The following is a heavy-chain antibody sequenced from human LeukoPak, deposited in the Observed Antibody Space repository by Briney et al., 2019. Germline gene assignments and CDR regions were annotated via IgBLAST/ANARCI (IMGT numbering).Heavy chain of an antibody. J-gene: IGHJ6*02. CDR3: ARGQTGNVLLWFGGDYYYGMDV. CDR2: MNPNGGNT. V-gene: IGHV1-8*02. D-gene: IGHD3-10*01. Sequence: ASVKVSCKASGYTFTGYYMHWVRQAPGQGLEWMGWMNPNGGNTGYAQKFQGRVTMTRNTSISTAYMELSSLRSEDTAVYYCARGQTGNVLLWFGGDYYYGMDVWGQGTTVTVSS. CDR1: GYTFTGYY.